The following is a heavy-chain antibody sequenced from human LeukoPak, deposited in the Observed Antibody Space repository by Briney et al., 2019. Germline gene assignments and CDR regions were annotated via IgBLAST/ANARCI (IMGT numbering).Heavy chain of an antibody. Sequence: PSKTLSLTCTVSGGSISSSSYYWGWIRQPPGKGLEWIGSIYYSGSTYYNPSLKSRVTISVDTSKNQFSLKLSSVTAADTAVYYCERDILTGSPRDAFDIWGQGTMVTVSS. D-gene: IGHD3-9*01. J-gene: IGHJ3*02. V-gene: IGHV4-39*01. CDR3: ERDILTGSPRDAFDI. CDR1: GGSISSSSYY. CDR2: IYYSGST.